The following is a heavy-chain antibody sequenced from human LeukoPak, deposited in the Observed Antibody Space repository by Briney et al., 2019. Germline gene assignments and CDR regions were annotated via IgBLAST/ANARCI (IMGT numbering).Heavy chain of an antibody. CDR2: ISGSGGST. CDR1: GFTFSSYA. J-gene: IGHJ6*03. V-gene: IGHV3-23*01. D-gene: IGHD5-12*01. CDR3: ANNPPYSGYDWDSYYYYMDV. Sequence: GGSLRLSCAASGFTFSSYAMSWVRQAPGKGLEWVSAISGSGGSTYYADSVKGRFTISRDNSKSTLYLQMNSLRAEDTAVYYCANNPPYSGYDWDSYYYYMDVWGKGTTVTVSS.